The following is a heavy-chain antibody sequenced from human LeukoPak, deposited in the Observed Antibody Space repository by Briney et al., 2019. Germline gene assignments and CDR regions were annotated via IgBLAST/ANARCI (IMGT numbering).Heavy chain of an antibody. D-gene: IGHD5-18*01. Sequence: AGSLRLSCAASGFTFSDYYMSWIRQAPGKGLEWVSYISSSGSTIYYADSVKGRFTISRDNAKNSLYLQMNSLRAEDTALYYCAKDAGYSYGYYYYYYMDVWGKGTTVTVSS. CDR3: AKDAGYSYGYYYYYYMDV. V-gene: IGHV3-11*01. J-gene: IGHJ6*03. CDR2: ISSSGSTI. CDR1: GFTFSDYY.